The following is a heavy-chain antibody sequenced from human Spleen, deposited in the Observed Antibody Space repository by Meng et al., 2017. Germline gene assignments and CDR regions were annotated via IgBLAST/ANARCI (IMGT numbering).Heavy chain of an antibody. V-gene: IGHV4-34*02. D-gene: IGHD3/OR15-3a*01. Sequence: QVQLQQWGAGLLKPSEALSLTCAVYGGSFSGYYWSWIRQPPGKGLDWIANIYYSGATYYNPSLKSRVTISQDTSKNQFSLRLNSVTAADTAVYYCARWTGGREYLDYWGQGTLVTVSS. CDR2: IYYSGAT. CDR1: GGSFSGYY. CDR3: ARWTGGREYLDY. J-gene: IGHJ4*02.